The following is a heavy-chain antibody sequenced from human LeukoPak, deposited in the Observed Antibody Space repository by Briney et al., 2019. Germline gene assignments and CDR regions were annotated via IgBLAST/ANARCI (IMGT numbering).Heavy chain of an antibody. CDR2: IYYSGST. J-gene: IGHJ4*02. D-gene: IGHD3-9*01. V-gene: IGHV4-59*01. CDR3: ASSSVLRYFDWLPMPFDY. Sequence: SETLSLTCTVSGGSISRYYWSWIRQPPGKGLEWIGYIYYSGSTNYNPSLKSRVTISVDTSKNQFSLKLSSVTAADTAVYYCASSSVLRYFDWLPMPFDYWGQGTLVTVSS. CDR1: GGSISRYY.